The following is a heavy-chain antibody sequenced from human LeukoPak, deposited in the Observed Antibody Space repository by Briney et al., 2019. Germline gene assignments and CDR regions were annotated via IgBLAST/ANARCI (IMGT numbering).Heavy chain of an antibody. CDR2: ISPGSSTI. CDR1: GFTFSSYN. J-gene: IGHJ4*02. D-gene: IGHD1-26*01. Sequence: PGGSLRLSCAASGFTFSSYNMIWARQAPGKGLEWVSYISPGSSTIYYADSLKGRFTISRDNAKNSLLLQMNSLRAEDTAVYYCARYDYSGSYLDNWGQGNLVTVSS. V-gene: IGHV3-48*01. CDR3: ARYDYSGSYLDN.